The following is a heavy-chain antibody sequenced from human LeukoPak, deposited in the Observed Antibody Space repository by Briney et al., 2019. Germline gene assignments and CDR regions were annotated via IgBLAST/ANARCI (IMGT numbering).Heavy chain of an antibody. CDR3: ARLGPGYSSTWSNDAFAI. J-gene: IGHJ3*02. CDR1: GGSISSYY. D-gene: IGHD6-13*01. V-gene: IGHV4-59*04. CDR2: IFYTGST. Sequence: SETLSLTCTVSGGSISSYYWSWIRQPPGKGLEWIGNIFYTGSTYYHPSLKSRVTISVDTSKNQFSLKLSSVTAADTAVYYCARLGPGYSSTWSNDAFAIWGQGTVVTVSS.